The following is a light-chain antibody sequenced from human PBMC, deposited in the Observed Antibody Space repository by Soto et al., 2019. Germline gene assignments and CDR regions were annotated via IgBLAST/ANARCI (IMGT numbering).Light chain of an antibody. V-gene: IGLV2-14*01. J-gene: IGLJ1*01. Sequence: QSVLTQPASVSGSPGQSITISCTGTGSDVGAYRYVSWYQQHPGQAPKLIIYDVSNRPSGVSDRFSGSKSGNTASLTISGLQSEDEADYYCDSYTSSSYYAFGTGTKVTVL. CDR1: GSDVGAYRY. CDR2: DVS. CDR3: DSYTSSSYYA.